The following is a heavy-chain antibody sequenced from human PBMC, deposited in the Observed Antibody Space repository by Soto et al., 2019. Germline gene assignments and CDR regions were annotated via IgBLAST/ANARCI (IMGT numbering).Heavy chain of an antibody. J-gene: IGHJ5*02. CDR2: INPNSGGT. CDR3: ARAIPGGVTTSPYNWFDP. V-gene: IGHV1-2*04. D-gene: IGHD4-17*01. Sequence: ASVKVSCKASGYTFTGYYMHWVRQAPGQGLEWMGWINPNSGGTNYAQKFQGWVTMTRDTSISTAYMELSRLRSDDTAVYYCARAIPGGVTTSPYNWFDPWGQGTLVTVSS. CDR1: GYTFTGYY.